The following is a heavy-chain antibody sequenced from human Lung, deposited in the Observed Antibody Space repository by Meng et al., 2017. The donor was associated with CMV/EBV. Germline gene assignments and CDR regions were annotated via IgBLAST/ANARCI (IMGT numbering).Heavy chain of an antibody. CDR1: GFTFDDYG. D-gene: IGHD3-3*01. V-gene: IGHV3-20*03. CDR3: ARDLLRYDFWSGYLNHYYYYYGMDV. J-gene: IGHJ6*02. CDR2: INWNGGST. Sequence: GGSLKIXXAASGFTFDDYGMSWVRQAPGKGLEWVSGINWNGGSTGYADSVKGRFTISRDNAKNSLYLQMNSLRAEDTALYYCARDLLRYDFWSGYLNHYYYYYGMDVWGQGTXVTVSS.